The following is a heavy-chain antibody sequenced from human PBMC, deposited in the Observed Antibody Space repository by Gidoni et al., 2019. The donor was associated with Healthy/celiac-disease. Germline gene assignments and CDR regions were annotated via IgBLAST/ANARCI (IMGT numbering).Heavy chain of an antibody. CDR3: ARAYITMNYGMDV. CDR2: INSDGSST. D-gene: IGHD3-22*01. Sequence: EVQLVESGGGLVQPGGSLRLSCAASGFTFSSYWTHWVRQAPGKGLVWVSRINSDGSSTSYADSVKGRFTISRDNAKNTLYLQMNSLRAEDTAVYYCARAYITMNYGMDVWGQGTTVTVSS. J-gene: IGHJ6*02. V-gene: IGHV3-74*01. CDR1: GFTFSSYW.